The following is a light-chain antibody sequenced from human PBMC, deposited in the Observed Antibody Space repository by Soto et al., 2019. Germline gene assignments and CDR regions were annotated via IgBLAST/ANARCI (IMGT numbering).Light chain of an antibody. CDR2: AAS. Sequence: DIQMTQSPSSLSASVGDRVTITWRASQSISSYLNWYQQKPGKAPKLLIYAASSLQSGVPSRFSGSGSGTHFTLTISSLQPEDVATYYCHQTNSFPITFGQGTRLEIK. CDR3: HQTNSFPIT. J-gene: IGKJ5*01. V-gene: IGKV1-39*01. CDR1: QSISSY.